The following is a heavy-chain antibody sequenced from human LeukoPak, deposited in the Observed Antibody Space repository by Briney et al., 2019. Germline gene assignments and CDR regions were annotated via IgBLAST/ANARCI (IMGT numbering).Heavy chain of an antibody. CDR2: IIPIFGTA. Sequence: ASVKVSCKASGGTFSSYAISWVRQAPGQGLEWMGGIIPIFGTANYAQKFQGRVTITADESTSTAYMELSSLRSEDTAVYYCARGRYCSGGSCYSDYWGQGTLVTVSS. D-gene: IGHD2-15*01. CDR3: ARGRYCSGGSCYSDY. CDR1: GGTFSSYA. V-gene: IGHV1-69*13. J-gene: IGHJ4*02.